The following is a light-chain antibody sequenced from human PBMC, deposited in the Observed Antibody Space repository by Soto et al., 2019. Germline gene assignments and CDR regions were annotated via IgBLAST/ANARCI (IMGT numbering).Light chain of an antibody. CDR1: QSVSSN. Sequence: EIVMTQSPATLSVSPGERATLSCRASQSVSSNLAWYQQRPGQAPRLLIYGASIRATGIPARFSGSGSGTEFTLTISSLQSEDFAVYYCQQDNNWPPYTFGQWNKLEIK. CDR2: GAS. CDR3: QQDNNWPPYT. J-gene: IGKJ2*01. V-gene: IGKV3-15*01.